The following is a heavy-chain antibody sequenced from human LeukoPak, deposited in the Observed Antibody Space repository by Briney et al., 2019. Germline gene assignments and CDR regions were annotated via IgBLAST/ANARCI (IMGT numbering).Heavy chain of an antibody. D-gene: IGHD3-3*01. V-gene: IGHV3-53*01. CDR1: GFTVSSSY. CDR2: IYSGGYT. Sequence: GGSLRLSCAASGFTVSSSYMIWVRQAPGKGLEWVSVIYSGGYTYYADSVKGRFTISRDHSKNTLYLQMNSLRAEDTAVYYCARDRRAPYYDFRSGYIDHYYMDVWGKGTTVTVSS. CDR3: ARDRRAPYYDFRSGYIDHYYMDV. J-gene: IGHJ6*03.